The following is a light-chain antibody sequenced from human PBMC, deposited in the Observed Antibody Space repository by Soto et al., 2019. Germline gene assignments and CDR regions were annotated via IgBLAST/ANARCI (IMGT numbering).Light chain of an antibody. J-gene: IGKJ1*01. CDR3: QQYGSSSWT. CDR2: GAS. V-gene: IGKV3-20*01. Sequence: EIFVTHSPAILSVSPGGGVPLSCRASQSVISNLAWYQQKLGQAPRLLIYGASTRASGIPDRFGGSGSGTEFTLTISRLELEEFAGYYCQQYGSSSWTFGQGTKVDI. CDR1: QSVISN.